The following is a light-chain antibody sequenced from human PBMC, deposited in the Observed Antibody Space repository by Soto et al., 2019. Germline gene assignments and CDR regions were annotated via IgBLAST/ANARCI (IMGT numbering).Light chain of an antibody. V-gene: IGLV3-21*04. CDR3: QVWDITTDHYV. CDR1: NIGSKR. CDR2: YDS. J-gene: IGLJ1*01. Sequence: SYELTQPPSVSVAPEKTARITCGGNNIGSKRVHWYRQKPGQAPVLVIYYDSDRPSGIPERCSGSNSGNTATLTISRVEAGDEADYYCQVWDITTDHYVFGTGTKVTVL.